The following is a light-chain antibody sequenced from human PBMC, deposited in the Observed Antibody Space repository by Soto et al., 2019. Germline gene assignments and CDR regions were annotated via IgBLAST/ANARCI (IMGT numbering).Light chain of an antibody. CDR2: DAS. Sequence: EIVLTQSPATLSLSPGERATLSCRASQSLSSYLAWYQQKPGQAPRLLIYDASNRATGIPARFSGSGSGTDFPLTISSLEPEDFAVYYCQQRSNWPPYTFGQGTKLEIK. CDR1: QSLSSY. CDR3: QQRSNWPPYT. J-gene: IGKJ2*01. V-gene: IGKV3-11*01.